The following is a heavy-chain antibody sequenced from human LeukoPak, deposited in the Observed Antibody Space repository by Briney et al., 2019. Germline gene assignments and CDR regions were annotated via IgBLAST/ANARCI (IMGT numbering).Heavy chain of an antibody. V-gene: IGHV1-46*01. Sequence: ASVKVSCKASGYTFTSYYTHWVRQAPGQGLEWMGIINPSGGSTSYAQKFQGRVTMTRDMSTSTVYMELSSLRSEDTAVYYCAREATVGAFMDYWGQGTLVTVSS. CDR2: INPSGGST. CDR1: GYTFTSYY. D-gene: IGHD4-23*01. J-gene: IGHJ4*02. CDR3: AREATVGAFMDY.